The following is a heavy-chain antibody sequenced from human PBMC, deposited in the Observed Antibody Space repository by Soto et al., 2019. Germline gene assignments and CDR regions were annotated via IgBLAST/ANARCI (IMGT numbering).Heavy chain of an antibody. D-gene: IGHD3-9*01. Sequence: QVQLVESGGGVVQPGRSLRLSCAASGFTFSSYGMHWVRQAPGKGLEWVAVISYDGSNKYYADSVKGRFTISRDNSKNTLYLQMNSLRAEDTAVYYCAKSMGRIGFGWLFYFGYWGQGTLVTVSS. CDR1: GFTFSSYG. CDR3: AKSMGRIGFGWLFYFGY. J-gene: IGHJ4*02. V-gene: IGHV3-30*18. CDR2: ISYDGSNK.